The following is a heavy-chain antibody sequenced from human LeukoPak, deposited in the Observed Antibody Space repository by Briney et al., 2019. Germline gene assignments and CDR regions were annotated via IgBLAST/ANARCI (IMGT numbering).Heavy chain of an antibody. CDR2: FDPEDGET. CDR1: GYTLTELS. Sequence: GASVKVSCKVSGYTLTELSMHWVRQAPGKGLEWMGGFDPEDGETIYGQKFQGRVTMTEDTSTDTAYMELSSLRSEDTAVYYCATWYYYDSSGYQEYFQHWGQGTLVTVSS. V-gene: IGHV1-24*01. J-gene: IGHJ1*01. D-gene: IGHD3-22*01. CDR3: ATWYYYDSSGYQEYFQH.